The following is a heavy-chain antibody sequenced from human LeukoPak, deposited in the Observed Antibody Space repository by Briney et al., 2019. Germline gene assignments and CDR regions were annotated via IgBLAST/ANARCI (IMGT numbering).Heavy chain of an antibody. Sequence: GGSLRLSCAASGFTFSSYSMNWVRQAPGKGLEWVSLISWNADNSYYADSVKGRFTISRDNSKNSLYLQMNSLRAEDTALYYCAKGGYCSSTSCYEHCDYWGQGTLVTVSS. D-gene: IGHD2-2*01. J-gene: IGHJ4*02. CDR2: ISWNADNS. CDR3: AKGGYCSSTSCYEHCDY. V-gene: IGHV3-43D*03. CDR1: GFTFSSYS.